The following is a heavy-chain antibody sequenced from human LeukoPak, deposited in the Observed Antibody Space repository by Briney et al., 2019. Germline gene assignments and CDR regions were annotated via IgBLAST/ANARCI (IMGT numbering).Heavy chain of an antibody. D-gene: IGHD2-15*01. CDR1: GYTFSGYY. J-gene: IGHJ6*03. Sequence: ASVKVSCKASGYTFSGYYMHWVRQAPGQGLEWMGIINPSGGSTSYAQKFQGRVTMTRDTSTSTVYMELSSLRSEDTAVYYCASSSIADCSGGSCYSLYYYYMDVWGKGTTVTVSS. V-gene: IGHV1-46*01. CDR2: INPSGGST. CDR3: ASSSIADCSGGSCYSLYYYYMDV.